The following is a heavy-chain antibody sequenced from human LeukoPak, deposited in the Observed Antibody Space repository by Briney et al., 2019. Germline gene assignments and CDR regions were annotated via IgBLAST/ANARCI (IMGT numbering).Heavy chain of an antibody. CDR1: GVSISSSSDF. V-gene: IGHV4-39*01. J-gene: IGHJ4*02. D-gene: IGHD3-16*01. CDR3: ARLRRVGGGRMEFDS. Sequence: PSETLSLTCTVSGVSISSSSDFWGWIRQPPGKGLDWIGSIYFGGSAYYNEPLKSRVTISLDTSKNQISLQLSSVTAADTAVYYCARLRRVGGGRMEFDSWGQGTLVTVSS. CDR2: IYFGGSA.